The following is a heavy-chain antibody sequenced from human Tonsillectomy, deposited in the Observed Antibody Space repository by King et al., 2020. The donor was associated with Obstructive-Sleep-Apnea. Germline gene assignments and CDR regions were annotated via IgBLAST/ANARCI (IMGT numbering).Heavy chain of an antibody. J-gene: IGHJ6*02. CDR1: GGSMSSYY. D-gene: IGHD2-2*01. V-gene: IGHV4-59*01. Sequence: VQLQESGPGLVKPPETLSLTCTVSGGSMSSYYWSWIRQSPGKGLEWIGYIHYSGSTSYNPPLKSRVTISVDMSKNQFSLNLNSVTAADTAVYYCARDHKYQLPGLVDYYYGMDVWGQGTTVTVSS. CDR2: IHYSGST. CDR3: ARDHKYQLPGLVDYYYGMDV.